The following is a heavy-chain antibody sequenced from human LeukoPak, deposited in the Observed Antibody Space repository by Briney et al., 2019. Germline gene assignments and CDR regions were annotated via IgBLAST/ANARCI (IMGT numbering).Heavy chain of an antibody. CDR3: ARDAEVGTLFGVLSRYNWFDP. J-gene: IGHJ5*02. CDR1: GFTFDDYG. V-gene: IGHV3-7*01. CDR2: INQDGSEK. Sequence: GGSLRLSCAASGFTFDDYGMSWVRQAPGKGLEWVANINQDGSEKYYVDSVKGRFTISRDNAKKSLYLQMNSLRAEDTAVYYCARDAEVGTLFGVLSRYNWFDPWGQGALVTVSS. D-gene: IGHD3-3*01.